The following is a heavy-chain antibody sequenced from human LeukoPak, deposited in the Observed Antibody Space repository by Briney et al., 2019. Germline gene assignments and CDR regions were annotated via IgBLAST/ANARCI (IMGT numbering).Heavy chain of an antibody. CDR2: IYTSGST. Sequence: SETLSLTCTVSGGSISSYYWSWIRQPAGKGLEWIGRIYTSGSTNYNPSLKSRVTMSVDTSKNQFSLKLSSVTAADTAVYYCARDSYGSGSGYYFDYWGQGTLVTVSS. CDR1: GGSISSYY. V-gene: IGHV4-4*07. J-gene: IGHJ4*02. CDR3: ARDSYGSGSGYYFDY. D-gene: IGHD3-10*01.